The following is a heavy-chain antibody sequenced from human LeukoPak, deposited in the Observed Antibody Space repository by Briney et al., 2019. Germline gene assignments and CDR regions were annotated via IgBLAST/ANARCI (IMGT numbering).Heavy chain of an antibody. CDR1: GGSISSTSYY. CDR2: IYYSGST. D-gene: IGHD6-19*01. V-gene: IGHV4-39*01. J-gene: IGHJ4*02. CDR3: ARHSYSSGWHAHFDY. Sequence: SETLSLTCTVSGGSISSTSYYWGWNRQPPGKGLEWIGNIYYSGSTYYSPSLNSRLTMSVDTSRNHFSLKLSSVTAADTAVYYCARHSYSSGWHAHFDYWGQGTVVAVSS.